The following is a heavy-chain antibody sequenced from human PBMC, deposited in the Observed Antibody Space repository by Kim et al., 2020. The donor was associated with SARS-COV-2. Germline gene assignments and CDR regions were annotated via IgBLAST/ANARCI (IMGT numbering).Heavy chain of an antibody. CDR2: ISYDGKNN. CDR3: AKDGSGWFWGKYFDS. V-gene: IGHV3-30*18. CDR1: GFTFSSYA. J-gene: IGHJ4*02. Sequence: GGSLRLSCAASGFTFSSYAMHWVRQAPGKGLEWVAVISYDGKNNDYGDSVKGRFTFSRDNSKNTLYLQMNNLRTEDTAVYYCAKDGSGWFWGKYFDSWGLGTLVIVSS. D-gene: IGHD6-19*01.